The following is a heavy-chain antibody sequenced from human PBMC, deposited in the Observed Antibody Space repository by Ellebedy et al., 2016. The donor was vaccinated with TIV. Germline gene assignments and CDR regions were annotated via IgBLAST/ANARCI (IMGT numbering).Heavy chain of an antibody. V-gene: IGHV3-23*01. CDR1: GFTFSSYA. J-gene: IGHJ3*02. CDR3: AGGGSYYLDAFDI. D-gene: IGHD1-26*01. CDR2: ISGSGGST. Sequence: GESLKISCAASGFTFSSYAMSWVRQAPGKGLEWVSAISGSGGSTYYADSVKGRFTISRDNSKNTLYLQMNSLRAEDTAVYYCAGGGSYYLDAFDIWGQGTMVTVSS.